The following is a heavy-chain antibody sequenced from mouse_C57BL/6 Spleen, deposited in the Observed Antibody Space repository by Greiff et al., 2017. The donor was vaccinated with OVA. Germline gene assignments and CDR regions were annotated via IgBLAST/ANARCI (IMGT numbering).Heavy chain of an antibody. CDR1: GYTFTDYE. V-gene: IGHV1-15*01. D-gene: IGHD1-1*01. CDR3: TREEGIYYYYFDY. Sequence: QVQLQQSGAELVRPGASVTLSCKASGYTFTDYEMHWVKQPPVHGLEWIGAIDPETGGTAYNQKFKGKAILTADKSSSTAYMELRSLTSEDSAVYYCTREEGIYYYYFDYWGQGTTLTVSS. CDR2: IDPETGGT. J-gene: IGHJ2*01.